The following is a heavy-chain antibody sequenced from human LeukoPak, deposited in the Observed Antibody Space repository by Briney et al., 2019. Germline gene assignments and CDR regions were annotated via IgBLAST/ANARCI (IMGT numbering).Heavy chain of an antibody. CDR3: VRGSRITMFGVVKFDY. Sequence: GSLTLTCAASGFTFSSYEMNWVRQAPGLGLELVSDISSSGSTISYSAPVQGRFATSTDNAKNSLYLQMNSLRAEDTGVYYCVRGSRITMFGVVKFDYWGQGTLVTVSS. D-gene: IGHD3-3*01. CDR2: ISSSGSTI. V-gene: IGHV3-48*03. CDR1: GFTFSSYE. J-gene: IGHJ4*02.